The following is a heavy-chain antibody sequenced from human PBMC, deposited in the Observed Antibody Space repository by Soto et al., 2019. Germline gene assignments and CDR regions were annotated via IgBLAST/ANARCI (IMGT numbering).Heavy chain of an antibody. J-gene: IGHJ4*02. CDR2: ISGSGGST. CDR3: AKDPPLPIFGVVITPFDY. D-gene: IGHD3-3*01. V-gene: IGHV3-23*01. Sequence: GGSLRLSCAASGFTFSSYAMSWVRQAPGKGLEWVSAISGSGGSTYYADSVKGRFTISRDNSKNTLYLQMNSLRAEDTAVYYCAKDPPLPIFGVVITPFDYWGQGTLVTVSS. CDR1: GFTFSSYA.